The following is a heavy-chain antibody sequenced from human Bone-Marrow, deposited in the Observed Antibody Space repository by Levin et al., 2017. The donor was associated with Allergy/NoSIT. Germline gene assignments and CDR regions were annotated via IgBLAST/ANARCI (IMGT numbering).Heavy chain of an antibody. D-gene: IGHD2-2*01. J-gene: IGHJ4*02. CDR2: ISGNGDNT. CDR1: GFIFSNYV. Sequence: GGSLRLSCAASGFIFSNYVMNWVRQAPGKGLEWVSSISGNGDNTYYADSMKGRFTVSRDNSRDTLYLQINSLRVEDTAPYYCAKDYCSSASCYPEYWGPGTLVTVSS. CDR3: AKDYCSSASCYPEY. V-gene: IGHV3-23*01.